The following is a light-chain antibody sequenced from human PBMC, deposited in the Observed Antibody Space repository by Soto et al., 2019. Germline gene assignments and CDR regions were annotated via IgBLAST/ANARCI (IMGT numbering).Light chain of an antibody. Sequence: EIVLTQSPGTLSLSPGERATLSCRASQSVSSNYLAWYQQKPGQAPRLLIYGASRRATGVPDRFSGSGSGTDFTLTINRLELDDFAVYYCQQYGSSLITFGQGTRLEIK. CDR2: GAS. J-gene: IGKJ5*01. CDR3: QQYGSSLIT. CDR1: QSVSSNY. V-gene: IGKV3-20*01.